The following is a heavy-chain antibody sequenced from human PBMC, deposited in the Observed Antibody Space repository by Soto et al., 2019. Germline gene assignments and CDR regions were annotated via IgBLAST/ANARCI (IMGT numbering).Heavy chain of an antibody. Sequence: QVQLQESGPGLVKPSQTLSLTCSVSVGSIRIGGYDWSWIRKHPGKGLECIGYSNYSGSTYYNPSIKRRATSSVDMSRNQFYLKLRSVTAADTAVYYCARVTSRYDSRARIDSWGQGTLVTVSA. CDR2: SNYSGST. D-gene: IGHD3-16*01. CDR3: ARVTSRYDSRARIDS. V-gene: IGHV4-31*03. CDR1: VGSIRIGGYD. J-gene: IGHJ4*02.